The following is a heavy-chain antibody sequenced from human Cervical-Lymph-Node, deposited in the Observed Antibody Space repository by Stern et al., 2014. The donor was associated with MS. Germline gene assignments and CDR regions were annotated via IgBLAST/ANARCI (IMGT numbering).Heavy chain of an antibody. D-gene: IGHD1-26*01. CDR1: GGSITSHY. CDR3: ARDEGGSYDH. V-gene: IGHV4-59*11. Sequence: QLQLQESGPGLVKPAETLSLTCTISGGSITSHYWSWIRQPPGKGLEYIGYVYYTGTTNYNPSLTGRVAISVDTSKNQFFLKLSSVTAADTAVYFCARDEGGSYDHWGQGTLVTVSS. J-gene: IGHJ4*02. CDR2: VYYTGTT.